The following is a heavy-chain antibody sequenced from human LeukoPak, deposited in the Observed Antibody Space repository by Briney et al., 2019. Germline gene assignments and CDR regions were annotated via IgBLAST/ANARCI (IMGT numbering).Heavy chain of an antibody. D-gene: IGHD2-2*01. CDR3: ARDLIGYHKFDY. J-gene: IGHJ4*02. Sequence: SETLSLTCTVSGYSISSGYYWGWIRQPPGKGLEWIGSIYRSGSTYYNPSLKSRVTISVDTSKNQFSLKLSSVTAADTAVYYCARDLIGYHKFDYWGQGTLVTVSS. CDR2: IYRSGST. V-gene: IGHV4-38-2*02. CDR1: GYSISSGYY.